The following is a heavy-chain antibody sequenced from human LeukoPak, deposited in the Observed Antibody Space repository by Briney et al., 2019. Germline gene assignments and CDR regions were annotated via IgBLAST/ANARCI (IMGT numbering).Heavy chain of an antibody. Sequence: ASVKVSCKASGYTFTGYYMHWVRQAPGQGLEWMGWINPNSGGTNYAQKLQGRVTMTTDTSTSTAYMELRSLRSDDTAVYYCARDYCSGGSCYSVICGYWGQGTLVTVSS. V-gene: IGHV1-2*02. D-gene: IGHD2-15*01. CDR1: GYTFTGYY. CDR2: INPNSGGT. J-gene: IGHJ4*02. CDR3: ARDYCSGGSCYSVICGY.